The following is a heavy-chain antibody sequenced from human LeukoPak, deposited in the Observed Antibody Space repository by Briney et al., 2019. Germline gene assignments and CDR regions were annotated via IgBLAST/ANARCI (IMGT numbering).Heavy chain of an antibody. D-gene: IGHD3-16*02. CDR2: IYYSGST. V-gene: IGHV4-59*01. CDR3: ARERMIVSLGWCDP. J-gene: IGHJ5*02. CDR1: GGSISSYY. Sequence: SETLSLTCTVSGGSISSYYWSWIRQPPGKGLEWIGYIYYSGSTNYNPSLKSRVTISVDTSKNQFSLKLSSVTAADTAVYYCARERMIVSLGWCDPWGQGTLVTVSS.